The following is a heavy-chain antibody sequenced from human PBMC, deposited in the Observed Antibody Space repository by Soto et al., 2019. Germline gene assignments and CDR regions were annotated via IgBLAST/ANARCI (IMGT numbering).Heavy chain of an antibody. CDR1: GYTFTSYY. Sequence: QVQLVQSGAEVKKPGASVKVSCKASGYTFTSYYMHWVRQAPGQGLEWMGINNPSGGSTSYAQNFQGRFTMTRDTSTSTVYMELSSLRSEDTAVYYCASSREVYYYYGMDVWGQGTTVTVSS. CDR3: ASSREVYYYYGMDV. CDR2: NNPSGGST. J-gene: IGHJ6*02. V-gene: IGHV1-46*01.